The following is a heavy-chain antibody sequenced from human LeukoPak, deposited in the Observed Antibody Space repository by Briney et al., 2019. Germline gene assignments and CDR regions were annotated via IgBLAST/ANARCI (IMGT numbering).Heavy chain of an antibody. CDR1: GFTFSSYW. CDR3: ARVGINGVLRYFDWSINPHFDY. D-gene: IGHD3-9*01. V-gene: IGHV3-7*01. Sequence: GGSLRLSCAASGFTFSSYWMSWVRQAPGKGLEWVANIKQDGSEKYYVDSVKGRFTISRDNAKNSLYLQMNSLRAEDTAVYYCARVGINGVLRYFDWSINPHFDYWGQGTLVTVSS. J-gene: IGHJ4*02. CDR2: IKQDGSEK.